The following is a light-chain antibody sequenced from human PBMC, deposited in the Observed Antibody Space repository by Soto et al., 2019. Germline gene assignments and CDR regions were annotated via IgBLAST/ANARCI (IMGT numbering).Light chain of an antibody. CDR1: QSISSW. Sequence: DIQMTQSPSSLSASVGDRVTITFLASQSISSWLAWYQQKPGKAPYLLISDVSSLERGVPSRFSGSGSGTEFTLTISSMQPDDFATFYCQQYNGYSRTFGQGTKVDIK. J-gene: IGKJ1*01. CDR2: DVS. CDR3: QQYNGYSRT. V-gene: IGKV1-5*01.